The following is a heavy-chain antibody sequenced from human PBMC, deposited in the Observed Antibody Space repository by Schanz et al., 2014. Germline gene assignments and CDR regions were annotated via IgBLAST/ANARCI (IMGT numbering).Heavy chain of an antibody. CDR1: GVSISSTNW. Sequence: QVQLQESGPGLVKPSGTLSLTCAVSGVSISSTNWWHWVRQSPGKGLEWLGEIIHDGRTNYTPSLGSRVTISLDKSENQFSLELTSGTAADTALYFCARVKQGCSDTSCVLDPWGQGTLVTVSS. D-gene: IGHD2-2*01. J-gene: IGHJ5*02. CDR2: IIHDGRT. CDR3: ARVKQGCSDTSCVLDP. V-gene: IGHV4-4*02.